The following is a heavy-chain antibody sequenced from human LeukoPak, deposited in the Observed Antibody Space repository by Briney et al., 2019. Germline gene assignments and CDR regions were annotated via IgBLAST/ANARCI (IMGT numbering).Heavy chain of an antibody. J-gene: IGHJ4*02. Sequence: ASVKVSCKASGYTFTSYYMHWVRQAPGQGLEWMGIINPSGGSASYAQELQGRVTMTRDTSTSTVYMELSSLKSEDTAVYYCASGQLRIAAAGTLGLPTHWGQGTLVTVSS. D-gene: IGHD6-13*01. V-gene: IGHV1-46*04. CDR2: INPSGGSA. CDR3: ASGQLRIAAAGTLGLPTH. CDR1: GYTFTSYY.